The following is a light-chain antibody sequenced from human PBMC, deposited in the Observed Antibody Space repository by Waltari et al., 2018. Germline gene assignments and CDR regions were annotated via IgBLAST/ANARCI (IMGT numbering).Light chain of an antibody. Sequence: NFMLTHPHSVSMPPGKTVTLSCTRSSGSIASRAVQWFQQRPGSSPTTVIFEDNQRPSGVPDRFSGSIDSSSNSASLTISGLQTEDEADYYCQSYDSSYPAVFGGGTQLTVL. CDR3: QSYDSSYPAV. CDR2: EDN. V-gene: IGLV6-57*01. J-gene: IGLJ7*01. CDR1: SGSIASRA.